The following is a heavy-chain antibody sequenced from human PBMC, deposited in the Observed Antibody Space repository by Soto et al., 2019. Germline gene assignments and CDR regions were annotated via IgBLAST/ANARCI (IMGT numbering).Heavy chain of an antibody. CDR2: IYYTGSS. V-gene: IGHV4-61*01. CDR3: ARGGLFMKLDP. CDR1: GGSVSSGNYY. D-gene: IGHD2-15*01. Sequence: SETLSLTCTVSGGSVSSGNYYWSWIRQPPGKGLEWIGFIYYTGSSSYNPSLKSRVTISVDTSKNQFSLKLSSVTAADTAVYYCARGGLFMKLDPWGQGTLVTVSS. J-gene: IGHJ5*02.